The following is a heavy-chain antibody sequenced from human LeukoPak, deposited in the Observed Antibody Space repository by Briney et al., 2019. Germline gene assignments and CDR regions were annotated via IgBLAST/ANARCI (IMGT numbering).Heavy chain of an antibody. CDR2: IYTSGTT. CDR1: GDSSHDYY. J-gene: IGHJ3*01. CDR3: AGASDAFDV. V-gene: IGHV4-4*07. Sequence: SETLSLTCTVSGDSSHDYYWNWIRQPAGKGLEWIGRIYTSGTTNSNPSLGSRVTISVDTSKKQFSLRLSSVAAADTAVYYCAGASDAFDVWGQGTMVTVSS.